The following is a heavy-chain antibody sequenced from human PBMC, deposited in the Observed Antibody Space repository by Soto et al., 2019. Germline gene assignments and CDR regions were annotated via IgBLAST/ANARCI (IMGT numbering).Heavy chain of an antibody. Sequence: QVQLEQSGAEVKKPGSSVKVSCKASGGTLSDHGVAWLRQAPGQGLEWMGGTIPVFNTAKYAQKFQGRVTVTADKFTNIAYMELSSLRSEDTAFYFCARGVYGSGNYYTGPSAFDSWGQGKMVIVSS. CDR3: ARGVYGSGNYYTGPSAFDS. V-gene: IGHV1-69*06. CDR1: GGTLSDHG. CDR2: TIPVFNTA. J-gene: IGHJ3*02. D-gene: IGHD3-10*01.